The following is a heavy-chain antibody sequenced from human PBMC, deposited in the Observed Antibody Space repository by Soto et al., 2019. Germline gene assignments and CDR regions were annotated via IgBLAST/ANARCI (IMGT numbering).Heavy chain of an antibody. CDR2: IIPIFGTA. D-gene: IGHD1-7*01. CDR1: GGTFSSYA. Sequence: GASVKVSCKASGGTFSSYAISWVRQAPGQGLEWMGGIIPIFGTANYAQKFQGRVTITADESTSTAYMELSSLRSEDTAVYYCARDQTGTTLSWFDPWGQGTLVTVSS. V-gene: IGHV1-69*13. J-gene: IGHJ5*02. CDR3: ARDQTGTTLSWFDP.